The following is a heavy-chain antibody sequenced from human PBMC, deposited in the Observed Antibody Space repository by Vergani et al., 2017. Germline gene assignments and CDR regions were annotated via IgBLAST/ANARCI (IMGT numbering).Heavy chain of an antibody. J-gene: IGHJ5*02. V-gene: IGHV1-8*01. CDR1: GYTFTSYD. Sequence: QVQLVQSGAEVKKPGASVKVSCKASGYTFTSYDINWVRQATGQGLEWMGWMNPNSGNTGYAQKFQGRVTMTRNTAISLAYMELSSLRSEDTAVYYCARGIGGYCSSTSCYEDWFDHWGQGTLVTVSS. CDR2: MNPNSGNT. D-gene: IGHD2-2*03. CDR3: ARGIGGYCSSTSCYEDWFDH.